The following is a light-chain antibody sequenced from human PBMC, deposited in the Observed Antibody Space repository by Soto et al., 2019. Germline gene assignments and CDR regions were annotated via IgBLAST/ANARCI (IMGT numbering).Light chain of an antibody. CDR1: QSVSSSF. J-gene: IGKJ4*01. V-gene: IGKV3-20*01. CDR2: GAS. CDR3: EQYGSSPLT. Sequence: EIVLTQSPGTLSLSPGERATLSCRASQSVSSSFLAWYQQTPGQAPRLLIYGASRRATGIPDRFSGRGSGTDFTLTISRLEPEDFALYYCEQYGSSPLTFGGGTKVEIK.